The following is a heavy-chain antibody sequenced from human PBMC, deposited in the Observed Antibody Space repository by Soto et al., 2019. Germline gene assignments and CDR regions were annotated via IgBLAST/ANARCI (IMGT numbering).Heavy chain of an antibody. Sequence: EVQLVESGGGLVQPGGSLRLSCAASGFTFSSYSMKWVRQAPGKGLEWVSYISSSSSTIYYADSVKGRFNISRDNAKNSLYLQMKSMRADDTAVYYCARHPERIAEIGWFDPWGQGTLVTVSS. CDR2: ISSSSSTI. J-gene: IGHJ5*02. CDR1: GFTFSSYS. V-gene: IGHV3-48*01. CDR3: ARHPERIAEIGWFDP. D-gene: IGHD6-13*01.